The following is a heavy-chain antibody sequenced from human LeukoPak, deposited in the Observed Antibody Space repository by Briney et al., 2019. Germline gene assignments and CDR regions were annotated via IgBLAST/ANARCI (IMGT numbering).Heavy chain of an antibody. D-gene: IGHD3-22*01. CDR3: ASSGYYDSSGYGEY. Sequence: GRSLRLSCAASGFTFSSYAMHWVRQAPGKGLEWVAVISYDGSNKYYADSVKGRFTISRDNSKNTLYLQMNSLRAEDTAVYYCASSGYYDSSGYGEYWGQGILVTVSS. J-gene: IGHJ4*02. CDR2: ISYDGSNK. CDR1: GFTFSSYA. V-gene: IGHV3-30-3*01.